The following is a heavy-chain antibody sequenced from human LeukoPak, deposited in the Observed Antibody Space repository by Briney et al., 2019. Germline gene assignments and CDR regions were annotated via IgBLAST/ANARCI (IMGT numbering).Heavy chain of an antibody. J-gene: IGHJ4*02. Sequence: GGSLRLSCAASGFSFNNYAMSWVRQTPGKGLEWVSAITGSGGSTYYADSVKGRFTISRDNSKNTLYLQMNSLRAEDTAVYYCAKLRDYYGSGSYFDYWGQGTLVTVSS. CDR2: ITGSGGST. CDR1: GFSFNNYA. D-gene: IGHD3-10*01. CDR3: AKLRDYYGSGSYFDY. V-gene: IGHV3-23*01.